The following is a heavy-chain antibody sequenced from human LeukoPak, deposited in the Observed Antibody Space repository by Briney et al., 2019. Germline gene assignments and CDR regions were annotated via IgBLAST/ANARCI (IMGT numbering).Heavy chain of an antibody. J-gene: IGHJ4*02. V-gene: IGHV5-51*01. D-gene: IGHD5-18*01. CDR3: ARRGTAMTGFSDY. Sequence: GESLKISCKGSGYSFTSYWIAWVRQMPGKGLEWMGIIYPGDSDTRYSPSFQGQVTISADRSISTAYLQWSSLKASDTAMYYCARRGTAMTGFSDYWGQGTLVTVSS. CDR1: GYSFTSYW. CDR2: IYPGDSDT.